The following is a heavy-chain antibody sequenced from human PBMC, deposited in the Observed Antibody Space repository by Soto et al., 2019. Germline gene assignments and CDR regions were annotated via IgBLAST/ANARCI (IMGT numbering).Heavy chain of an antibody. D-gene: IGHD1-7*01. CDR3: PRHRWNYDENYYYGMDV. V-gene: IGHV5-51*01. J-gene: IGHJ6*02. CDR2: IYPGDSDT. Sequence: GESLKISCKGSGYSFTSYWIGWVRQMPGKGLEWMGIIYPGDSDTRYSPSFQGQVTISADKSISTAYLQWSSLKASDTAMYYCPRHRWNYDENYYYGMDVWGQGTTVTVSS. CDR1: GYSFTSYW.